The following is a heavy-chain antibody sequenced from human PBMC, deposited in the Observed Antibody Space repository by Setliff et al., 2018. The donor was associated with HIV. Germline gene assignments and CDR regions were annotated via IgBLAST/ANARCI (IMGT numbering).Heavy chain of an antibody. CDR2: IKEDGSEK. CDR3: TTIVGFCSSTRCYSDY. Sequence: GGSLRLSCAGSGFSFSNFWMSWVRQAPGKGLEWVATIKEDGSEKYYVESVKGRFTISRDNAKNSLYLQMNSLKTEDTAVYYCTTIVGFCSSTRCYSDYWGQGTLVTVSS. V-gene: IGHV3-7*03. J-gene: IGHJ4*02. CDR1: GFSFSNFW. D-gene: IGHD2-2*01.